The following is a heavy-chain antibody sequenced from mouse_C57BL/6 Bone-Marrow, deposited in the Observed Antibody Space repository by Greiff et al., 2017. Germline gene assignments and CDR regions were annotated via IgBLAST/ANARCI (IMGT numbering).Heavy chain of an antibody. V-gene: IGHV1-63*01. CDR2: IYPGGGYT. Sequence: VKVVESGAELVRPGTSVKMSCKASGYTFTNYWIGWAKQRPGHGLEWIGDIYPGGGYTNYNEKFKGKATLTADKSSSTAYMQFSSLTSEDSAIYYCARWGYYGSSPYYYAMDYWGQGTSVTVSS. D-gene: IGHD1-1*01. CDR1: GYTFTNYW. J-gene: IGHJ4*01. CDR3: ARWGYYGSSPYYYAMDY.